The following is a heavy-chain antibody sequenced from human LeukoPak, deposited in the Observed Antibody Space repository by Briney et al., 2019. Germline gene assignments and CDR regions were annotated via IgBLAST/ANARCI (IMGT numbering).Heavy chain of an antibody. CDR3: APDLRTGTTLWDY. D-gene: IGHD1-1*01. CDR2: INPSGGST. Sequence: ASVKVSCKASGYTFTSYYMHWVRQAPGQGLEWMGIINPSGGSTSYAQKFQGRVTVTEDTSTDTAYMELSSLRSEDTAVYYCAPDLRTGTTLWDYWGQGTLVTVSS. V-gene: IGHV1-46*01. J-gene: IGHJ4*02. CDR1: GYTFTSYY.